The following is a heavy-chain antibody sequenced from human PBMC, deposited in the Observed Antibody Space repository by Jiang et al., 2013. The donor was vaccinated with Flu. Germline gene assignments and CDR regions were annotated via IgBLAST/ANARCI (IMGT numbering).Heavy chain of an antibody. CDR3: ASAYYYGSGSYSIRFDP. Sequence: SVKVSCKASGYTFTSYAMHWVRQAPGQRLEWMGWINAGNGNTKYSQKFQGRVTITRDTSASTAYMELSSLRSEDTAVYYCASAYYYGSGSYSIRFDPWGQGTLVTVSS. V-gene: IGHV1-3*01. CDR1: GYTFTSYA. D-gene: IGHD3-10*01. CDR2: INAGNGNT. J-gene: IGHJ5*02.